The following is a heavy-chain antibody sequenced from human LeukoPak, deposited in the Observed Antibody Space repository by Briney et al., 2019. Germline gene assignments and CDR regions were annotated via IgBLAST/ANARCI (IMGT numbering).Heavy chain of an antibody. Sequence: PSQTLSLTCAVSGGSIRSGDYSWSWIRQPPGSGLEWIGYIWHSGHTNYNPSLRSRVTISLARSNNQFSLRLSSVTAADTAVYYCARARESMATAGSYFDYWGQGTLVTVSS. V-gene: IGHV4-30-2*01. CDR2: IWHSGHT. CDR1: GGSIRSGDYS. D-gene: IGHD6-13*01. CDR3: ARARESMATAGSYFDY. J-gene: IGHJ4*02.